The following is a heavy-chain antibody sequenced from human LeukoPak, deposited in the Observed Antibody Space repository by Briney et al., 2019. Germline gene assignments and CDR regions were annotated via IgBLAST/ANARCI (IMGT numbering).Heavy chain of an antibody. D-gene: IGHD4-17*01. J-gene: IGHJ4*02. CDR1: GFTFSSYA. CDR2: TSGSGGST. CDR3: AKAGYSRDYGDYDYFDY. V-gene: IGHV3-23*01. Sequence: GGSLRLSCAASGFTFSSYAMSWVRQAPGKGLEWVSATSGSGGSTYYADSVKGRFTISRDNSKNTLYLQMNSLRAEDTAVYYCAKAGYSRDYGDYDYFDYWGQGTLVTVSS.